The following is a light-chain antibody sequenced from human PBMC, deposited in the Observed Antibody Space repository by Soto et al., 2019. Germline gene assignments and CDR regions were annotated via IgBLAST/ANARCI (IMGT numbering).Light chain of an antibody. V-gene: IGKV3-20*01. Sequence: EIVLTQSPGTLSLSPVERATLSCMASQSVINNYLAWYQDKPGQAPRLLIYDASSRATGIPDRFSGSGSGTDFTLTISRLESEDFAVYYCQQYGRSSITFGQGTRLEI. J-gene: IGKJ5*01. CDR2: DAS. CDR3: QQYGRSSIT. CDR1: QSVINNY.